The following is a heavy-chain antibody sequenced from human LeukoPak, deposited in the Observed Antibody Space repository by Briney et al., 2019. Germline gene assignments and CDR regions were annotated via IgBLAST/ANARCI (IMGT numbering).Heavy chain of an antibody. Sequence: VASVKVSCKASGYTFTGYYMHWVRQAPGQGLEWMGWINPNSGGTNYAQKFQGRVTMTRDTSISTAYMELSRLRSDDTAVYYCAREVTRSRFGRAFDIWGQGTMVTVSS. V-gene: IGHV1-2*02. D-gene: IGHD4-23*01. CDR2: INPNSGGT. J-gene: IGHJ3*02. CDR3: AREVTRSRFGRAFDI. CDR1: GYTFTGYY.